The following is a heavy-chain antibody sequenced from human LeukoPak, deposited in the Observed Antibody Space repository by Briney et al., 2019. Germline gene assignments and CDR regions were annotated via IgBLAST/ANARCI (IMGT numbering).Heavy chain of an antibody. D-gene: IGHD6-19*01. CDR2: IYYSGST. V-gene: IGHV4-39*07. Sequence: PSETLSLTCTVSGGSISSSSYYWGWIRQPPGKGLEWIGSIYYSGSTYYNPSLKSRVTISVDTSKNQFSLKLSSVTAADTAVYYCARVSRSSGWYCDYWGQGTLVTVSS. CDR1: GGSISSSSYY. CDR3: ARVSRSSGWYCDY. J-gene: IGHJ4*02.